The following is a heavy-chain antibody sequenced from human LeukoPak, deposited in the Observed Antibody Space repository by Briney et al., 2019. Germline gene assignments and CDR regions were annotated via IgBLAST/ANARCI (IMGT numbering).Heavy chain of an antibody. CDR1: GGSISSGGYY. J-gene: IGHJ3*02. D-gene: IGHD3-22*01. CDR3: ARGARGYYFDI. CDR2: IYHSGST. Sequence: TLSLTCTVSGGSISSGGYYWSWIRKPPGKGLEWIGYIYHSGSTYYNPSLKSRVTISVDRSKNQFSLKLSSVTAADTAVYYCARGARGYYFDIWGQGTMVTVSS. V-gene: IGHV4-30-2*01.